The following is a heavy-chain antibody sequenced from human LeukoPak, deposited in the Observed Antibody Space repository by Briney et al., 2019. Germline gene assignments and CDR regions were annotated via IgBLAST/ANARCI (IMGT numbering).Heavy chain of an antibody. CDR1: GYTFTSYD. V-gene: IGHV1-8*01. D-gene: IGHD3-3*01. CDR2: MNPNSGNT. J-gene: IGHJ5*02. Sequence: ASVKVSCKASGYTFTSYDINWVRQATGQGLEWMGRMNPNSGNTGYAQKFQGRVTMTRDTSISTAYMELSSLRSEDTAVYYCARGVTYYDFWSGYYIGGLYNWFDPWGQGTLVTVSS. CDR3: ARGVTYYDFWSGYYIGGLYNWFDP.